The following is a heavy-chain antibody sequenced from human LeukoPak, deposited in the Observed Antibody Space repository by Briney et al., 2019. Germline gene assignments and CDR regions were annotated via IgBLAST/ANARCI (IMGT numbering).Heavy chain of an antibody. V-gene: IGHV3-7*01. D-gene: IGHD3-3*01. CDR1: GFVFRNYS. CDR3: ATDRGWRTSGYYLYYFEY. Sequence: SGGSLRLSCAASGFVFRNYSMSWVRQAPGKGLEWVASIKNDGSEKYYVDSVRGRYTISRDNTKNSLYLQMSSLRAEDTAVYYCATDRGWRTSGYYLYYFEYWGQGTLVTFSS. J-gene: IGHJ4*02. CDR2: IKNDGSEK.